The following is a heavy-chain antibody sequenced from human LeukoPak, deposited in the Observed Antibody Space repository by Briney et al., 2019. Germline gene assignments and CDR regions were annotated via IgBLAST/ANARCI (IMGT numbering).Heavy chain of an antibody. V-gene: IGHV3-23*01. CDR2: ISGSGGST. J-gene: IGHJ3*02. CDR3: AKLGDSSGYYYLDAFDI. D-gene: IGHD3-22*01. Sequence: GGSLRLSCAASGFTFSSYAMSWVRQAPGKGLEWVSGISGSGGSTYYADSVKGRFTISRDNSKNTLYLQMNSLRAEDTAVYYCAKLGDSSGYYYLDAFDIWGQGTMVTVSS. CDR1: GFTFSSYA.